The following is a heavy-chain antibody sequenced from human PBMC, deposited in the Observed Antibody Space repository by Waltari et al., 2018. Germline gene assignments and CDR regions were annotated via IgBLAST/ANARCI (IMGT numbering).Heavy chain of an antibody. CDR3: VREGSLYSSTGGWIGP. D-gene: IGHD2-2*01. J-gene: IGHJ5*01. CDR2: INQITGDT. CDR1: NGSLNNHY. Sequence: QVHLQESGPGLVKPSETLSLTCTVSNGSLNNHYLSWIRQPPGKRMEWIGWINQITGDTNYNPSLESRVIISSDISKNQFSLKLTSVTAADTAIYYCVREGSLYSSTGGWIGPWGQGMLVTVSS. V-gene: IGHV4-59*11.